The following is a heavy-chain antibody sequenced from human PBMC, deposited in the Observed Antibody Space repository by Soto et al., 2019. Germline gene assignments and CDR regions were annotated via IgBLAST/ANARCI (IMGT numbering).Heavy chain of an antibody. Sequence: GSLRLSCAASGFTFSSYWMHWVRQTAGKGLVWVSQINSDGSATRYADSVKGRFTISRDNAKNTVYLQMNSLRAEDTAVYYCATLNSFGSDYWGQGTLVTVS. D-gene: IGHD5-18*01. CDR1: GFTFSSYW. CDR2: INSDGSAT. J-gene: IGHJ4*02. V-gene: IGHV3-74*01. CDR3: ATLNSFGSDY.